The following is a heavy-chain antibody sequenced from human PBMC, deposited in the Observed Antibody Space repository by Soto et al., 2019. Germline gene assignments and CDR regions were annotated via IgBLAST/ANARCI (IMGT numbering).Heavy chain of an antibody. CDR1: RLTFNDSY. CDR3: ARGRGAAADYFDF. CDR2: ISSSTSHT. D-gene: IGHD6-13*01. J-gene: IGHJ4*02. Sequence: PAFCLRLSCAVSRLTFNDSYITWIRQTPGKGLEWVSYISSSTSHTNYADSVKGRFTISRDNAKNSLFLQMNSLRAEDTAVYYCARGRGAAADYFDFWGQGTLVNVSS. V-gene: IGHV3-11*05.